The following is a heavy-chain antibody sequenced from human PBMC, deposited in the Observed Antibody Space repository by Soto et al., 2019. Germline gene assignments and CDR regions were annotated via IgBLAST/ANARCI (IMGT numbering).Heavy chain of an antibody. CDR3: ARGGYYDNSWGKFSHYGLDV. V-gene: IGHV1-18*01. J-gene: IGHJ6*02. Sequence: QVQLVQSAAEVKKPGASVKVSCKASGYTFIRYGITWVRQAPGQGLEWMGWISPYNDYTIYAQKPQGRVTMTTDTSTRTVYMELRGLKSDDTAVYYCARGGYYDNSWGKFSHYGLDVWGQGTSVTVSS. CDR2: ISPYNDYT. D-gene: IGHD3-16*01. CDR1: GYTFIRYG.